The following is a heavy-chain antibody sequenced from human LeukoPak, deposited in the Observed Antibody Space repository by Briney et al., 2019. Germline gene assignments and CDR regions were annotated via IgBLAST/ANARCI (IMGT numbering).Heavy chain of an antibody. CDR1: GFTFSSFA. V-gene: IGHV3-23*01. J-gene: IGHJ4*02. CDR3: VKGLPPGGIGFYFDY. Sequence: GGSLRLSCAASGFTFSSFAISWVRRAPGKGLEWVSAISGSGGSTHYADSVKGRFTISRDNSKNTLNLQMNSLRADDTAVYYCVKGLPPGGIGFYFDYWGQGTLVTVSS. CDR2: ISGSGGST. D-gene: IGHD2-15*01.